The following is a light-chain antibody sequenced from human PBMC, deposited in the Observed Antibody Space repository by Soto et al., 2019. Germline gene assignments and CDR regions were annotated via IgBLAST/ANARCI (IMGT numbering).Light chain of an antibody. CDR1: TSNFGAGYD. Sequence: QSALTQPASVSGAPGQRVTISCTGSTSNFGAGYDVHWYQQLPGTAPKLLIYDNSNRPSGVPDRFSGSKSGTSASLAITGLQAEDEADYYCQSYDNSLSGYVFGTGTKLTVL. J-gene: IGLJ1*01. V-gene: IGLV1-40*01. CDR3: QSYDNSLSGYV. CDR2: DNS.